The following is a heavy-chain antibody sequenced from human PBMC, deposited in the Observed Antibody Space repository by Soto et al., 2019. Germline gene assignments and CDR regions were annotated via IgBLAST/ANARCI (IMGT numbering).Heavy chain of an antibody. Sequence: QVQLVQSGGGVVQRGGSLRLSCATSGFTFSNYGLHWVRLAPGKGLEWVAVTRHDGNNKYYADSVKGRWTISRDNSKNTVHLKINSLRGEDTAVYYCATDLSGPLDYWGQGTLVTVCS. CDR2: TRHDGNNK. V-gene: IGHV3-33*01. J-gene: IGHJ4*02. CDR3: ATDLSGPLDY. CDR1: GFTFSNYG.